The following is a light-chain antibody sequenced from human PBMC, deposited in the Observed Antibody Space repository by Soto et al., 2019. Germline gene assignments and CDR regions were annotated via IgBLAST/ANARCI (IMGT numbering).Light chain of an antibody. Sequence: DIQMTQSPSSLSAFVGGRVTITCRASQNIDRYLNWYQQRPVKAPKLLIYATSNLQGGVTSRFSGGGSGPDFSLTISNLQPEDFATYFCQQTYSTPWTFGQGTKVEI. V-gene: IGKV1-39*01. CDR3: QQTYSTPWT. CDR1: QNIDRY. CDR2: ATS. J-gene: IGKJ1*01.